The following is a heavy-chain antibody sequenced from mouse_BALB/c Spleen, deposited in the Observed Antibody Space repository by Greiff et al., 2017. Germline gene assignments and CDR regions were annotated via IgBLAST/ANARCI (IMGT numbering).Heavy chain of an antibody. CDR1: GFTFSSYA. CDR3: ARSYYGDYYAMDY. CDR2: ISSGGSYT. D-gene: IGHD2-10*01. J-gene: IGHJ4*01. V-gene: IGHV5-9-4*01. Sequence: DVMLVESGGGLVKPGGSLKLSCAASGFTFSSYAMSWVRQSPEKRLEWVAEISSGGSYTYYPDTVTGRFTISRDNAKNTLYLEMSSLRSEDTAMYYCARSYYGDYYAMDYWGQGTSVTVSS.